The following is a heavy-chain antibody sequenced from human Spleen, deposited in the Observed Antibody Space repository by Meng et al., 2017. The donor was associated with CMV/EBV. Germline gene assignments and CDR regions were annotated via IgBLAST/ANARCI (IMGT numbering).Heavy chain of an antibody. V-gene: IGHV3-30*02. Sequence: GESLKISCAAYGFTFSNYGMVWVRQAPGKGLEWVSFIWFDGTKKFYADSVKGRFTISRDNFRNTLFLQMNGLRLEDTAVFYCAKLANYYDSVNYYDSWGQGTLVTVSS. CDR2: IWFDGTKK. D-gene: IGHD3-3*01. J-gene: IGHJ5*01. CDR3: AKLANYYDSVNYYDS. CDR1: GFTFSNYG.